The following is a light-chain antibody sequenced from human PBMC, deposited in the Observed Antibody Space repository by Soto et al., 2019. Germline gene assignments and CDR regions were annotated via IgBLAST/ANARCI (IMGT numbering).Light chain of an antibody. CDR1: QSISRS. V-gene: IGKV1-39*01. J-gene: IGKJ1*01. CDR3: QHYNSYGT. CDR2: AAS. Sequence: DFQMTQSPSPLSASVGDRVTITCRATQSISRSLNWYQQKPGKAPELLIYAASSLQSGVPSRFSGSGSGTDFTLTISRLEPEDFATYYCQHYNSYGTFGQGTKVDI.